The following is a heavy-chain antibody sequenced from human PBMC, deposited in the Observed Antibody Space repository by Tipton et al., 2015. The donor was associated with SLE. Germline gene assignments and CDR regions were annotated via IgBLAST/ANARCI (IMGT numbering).Heavy chain of an antibody. J-gene: IGHJ4*02. D-gene: IGHD1-7*01. V-gene: IGHV4-39*07. Sequence: TLSLTCTVSGGSISSYYWGWIRQPPGKGLEWIGSIYYSGSTYYNPSLKSRVTISVDTSRNQFSLKLSSVTAADTVVYYCARWVELFDYWGQATLVTVSS. CDR2: IYYSGST. CDR3: ARWVELFDY. CDR1: GGSISSYY.